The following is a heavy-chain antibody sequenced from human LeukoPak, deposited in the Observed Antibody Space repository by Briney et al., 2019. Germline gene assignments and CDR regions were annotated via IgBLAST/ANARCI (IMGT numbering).Heavy chain of an antibody. Sequence: SQTLSLTCTVSGGSISSTDYYWTWIRQPPGKGLEWIGYIHFSGGTYYNPSLGGRVIISEDTSKNQFSLKLSSVTAADTAEYYCARTLGGNFYFYHGMDVWGQGTTVTVSS. CDR3: ARTLGGNFYFYHGMDV. V-gene: IGHV4-30-4*01. CDR2: IHFSGGT. J-gene: IGHJ6*02. CDR1: GGSISSTDYY. D-gene: IGHD4-23*01.